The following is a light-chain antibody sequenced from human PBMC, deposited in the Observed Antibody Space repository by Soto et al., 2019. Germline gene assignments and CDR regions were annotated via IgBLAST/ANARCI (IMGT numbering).Light chain of an antibody. J-gene: IGLJ3*02. V-gene: IGLV2-14*01. CDR2: EVT. CDR3: CSYRSGTTWV. CDR1: SSDVGGYNY. Sequence: QSALTQPASVSGSPGQSITISCTGTSSDVGGYNYVSWYQQHPGKAPKLMIYEVTNQPSGVSHRFSGSKSGNSASLTISGLQAEDEADYYCCSYRSGTTWVFGGGTKLTVL.